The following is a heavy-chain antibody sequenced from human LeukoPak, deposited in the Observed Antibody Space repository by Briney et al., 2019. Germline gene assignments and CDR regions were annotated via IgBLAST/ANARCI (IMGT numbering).Heavy chain of an antibody. Sequence: ASVKVSCKASAGTFSSYAISWVRPAPAPGLEWMGGIIPIFGTANYAQKLHGRVTITADESTSTAYMELSSLRSEDTAVYYCARVWIPYYYYMDVWGKGTTVTVSS. D-gene: IGHD5-18*01. CDR2: IIPIFGTA. CDR3: ARVWIPYYYYMDV. J-gene: IGHJ6*03. V-gene: IGHV1-69*13. CDR1: AGTFSSYA.